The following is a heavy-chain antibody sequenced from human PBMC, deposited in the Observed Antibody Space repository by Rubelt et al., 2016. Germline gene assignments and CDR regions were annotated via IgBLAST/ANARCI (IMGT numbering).Heavy chain of an antibody. CDR3: AADFLGAAGTGD. CDR2: IYYSGST. J-gene: IGHJ4*02. CDR1: GGSISTYY. Sequence: QVQLQESGPGLVKPSETLSLTCTVSGGSISTYYWSWIRQPPGKGLEWIGYIYYSGSTNYNPSLRSRVTISVDTSKIQLSRKLSSVTAADTAVYFCAADFLGAAGTGDWGQGTLVTVSS. D-gene: IGHD6-13*01. V-gene: IGHV4-59*08.